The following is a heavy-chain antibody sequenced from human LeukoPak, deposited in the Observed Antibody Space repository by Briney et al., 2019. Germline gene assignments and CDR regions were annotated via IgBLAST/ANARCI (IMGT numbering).Heavy chain of an antibody. J-gene: IGHJ4*02. Sequence: SETLSLTCAVYGGSFSGYYWSWIRQPPGKGLEWIGEINHSGSTNYNPSLKSRVTISVDTSKNQFSLKLSPVTAADTAVYYCACTPGYSYGYSFDYWGQGTLVTVSS. CDR3: ACTPGYSYGYSFDY. V-gene: IGHV4-34*01. CDR2: INHSGST. D-gene: IGHD5-18*01. CDR1: GGSFSGYY.